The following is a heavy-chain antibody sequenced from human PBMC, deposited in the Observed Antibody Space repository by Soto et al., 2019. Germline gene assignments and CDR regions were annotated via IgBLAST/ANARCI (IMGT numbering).Heavy chain of an antibody. J-gene: IGHJ4*02. D-gene: IGHD3-10*01. CDR2: IYWDDDK. CDR3: AHRFLWFGEWTYFDY. CDR1: GFSLSTSGVG. Sequence: QITLKESGPTLVKPTQTLTLTCTFSGFSLSTSGVGVGWIRQPPGKALEWLALIYWDDDKRYSPSLKSRLTITKDTYKNQVVLTMTNMDPVDTATYYCAHRFLWFGEWTYFDYWGQGTLVTVSS. V-gene: IGHV2-5*02.